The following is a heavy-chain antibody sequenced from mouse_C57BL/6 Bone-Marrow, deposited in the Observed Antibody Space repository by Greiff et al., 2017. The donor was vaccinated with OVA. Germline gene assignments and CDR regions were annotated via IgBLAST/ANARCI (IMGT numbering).Heavy chain of an antibody. J-gene: IGHJ3*01. CDR3: ARSTYYGSSYAWFAY. CDR2: IDPSDSYT. Sequence: QVQLQQPGAELVMPGASVKLSCKASGYTFTSYWMHWVKQRPGQGLEWIGEIDPSDSYTNYNQKFKGKSTLTVDKSSSTAYMQLSRLTSEDSAVYYCARSTYYGSSYAWFAYWGQGTLVTVSA. V-gene: IGHV1-69*01. CDR1: GYTFTSYW. D-gene: IGHD1-1*01.